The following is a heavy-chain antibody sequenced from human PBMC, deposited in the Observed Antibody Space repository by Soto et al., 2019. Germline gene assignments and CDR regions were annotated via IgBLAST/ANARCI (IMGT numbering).Heavy chain of an antibody. J-gene: IGHJ4*02. D-gene: IGHD1-1*01. CDR1: GFTFSSYW. V-gene: IGHV3-7*03. CDR3: ARDLYNWNYYFDY. CDR2: IKQDGSEK. Sequence: GSLRLSCAASGFTFSSYWMSWVRQAPGKGLEWVANIKQDGSEKYYVDSVKGRFTISRDNAKNSLYLQMNSLRAEDTAVYYCARDLYNWNYYFDYWGQGTLVTVSS.